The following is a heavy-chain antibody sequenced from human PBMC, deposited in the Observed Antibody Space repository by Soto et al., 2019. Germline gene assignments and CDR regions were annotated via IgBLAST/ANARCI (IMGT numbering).Heavy chain of an antibody. CDR2: IWYDGSNK. Sequence: GGSLRLSCAASGFTFSSYGMHWVRQAPGKGLEWVAVIWYDGSNKYYADSVKGRFTISRDNSKNTLYLQMNSLRAEDTAVYYCAREAPRITMVRGVSTPPDYWGQGTLVTVSS. J-gene: IGHJ4*02. D-gene: IGHD3-10*01. V-gene: IGHV3-33*01. CDR1: GFTFSSYG. CDR3: AREAPRITMVRGVSTPPDY.